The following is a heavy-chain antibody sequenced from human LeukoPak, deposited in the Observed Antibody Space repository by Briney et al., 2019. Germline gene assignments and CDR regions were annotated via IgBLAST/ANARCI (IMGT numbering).Heavy chain of an antibody. CDR3: ARVDGYNWDFDY. CDR2: INPNSGGT. Sequence: GGSLRLSCAASGFTFSSYGMHWVRQAPGQGLEWMGWINPNSGGTNYAQKFQGRVTKTRDTSISTAYMELSRLRSDDTAVYYCARVDGYNWDFDYWGQGTLVTVSS. D-gene: IGHD5-24*01. J-gene: IGHJ4*02. CDR1: GFTFSSYG. V-gene: IGHV1-2*02.